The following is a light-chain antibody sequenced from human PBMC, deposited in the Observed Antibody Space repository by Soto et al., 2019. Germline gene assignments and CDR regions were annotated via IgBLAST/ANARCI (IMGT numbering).Light chain of an antibody. V-gene: IGKV1-5*01. J-gene: IGKJ1*01. CDR3: QQYNTYST. CDR1: QSISSW. CDR2: DAS. Sequence: DIEMTQYTSSVSASVGDRFTITCRASQSISSWLAWYQQKPGKAPKLLIYDASSLESGVPSRFSGSGSGTEFTLTICSLQPDDFATYYCQQYNTYSTFGQGGNVDIK.